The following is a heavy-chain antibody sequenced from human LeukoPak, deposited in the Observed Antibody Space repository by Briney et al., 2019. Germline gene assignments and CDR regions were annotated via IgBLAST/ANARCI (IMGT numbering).Heavy chain of an antibody. J-gene: IGHJ4*02. CDR2: IDYLGRT. Sequence: PSETLSLTCAVYGESFRHYYWTWIRQTSAKGLEWIGEIDYLGRTSYNPSLKSRLTISVDTSKNQFSLRLSSITAAGTAVYYCARPVWCSATICTGPFDVWGQGTLVAVSS. V-gene: IGHV4-34*01. D-gene: IGHD3-16*01. CDR3: ARPVWCSATICTGPFDV. CDR1: GESFRHYY.